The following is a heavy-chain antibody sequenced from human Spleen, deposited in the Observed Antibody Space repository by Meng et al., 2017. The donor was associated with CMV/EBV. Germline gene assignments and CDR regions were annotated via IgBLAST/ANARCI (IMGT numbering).Heavy chain of an antibody. J-gene: IGHJ5*02. Sequence: ASVKVSCKASGYSFTSYSISWVRQAPGQGLEWMGWISAYNGNTNYAQKVQGRVTMTTDTSTSTAYMELRSLRSDDTAVYYCARDYYDFWSGYWFDPWGQGTLVTVSS. CDR2: ISAYNGNT. V-gene: IGHV1-18*01. CDR3: ARDYYDFWSGYWFDP. CDR1: GYSFTSYS. D-gene: IGHD3-3*01.